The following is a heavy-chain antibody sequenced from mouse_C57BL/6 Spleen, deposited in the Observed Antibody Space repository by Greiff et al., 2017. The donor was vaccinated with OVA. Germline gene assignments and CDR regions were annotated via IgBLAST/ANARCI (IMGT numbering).Heavy chain of an antibody. J-gene: IGHJ2*01. CDR2: ISSGGSYT. Sequence: EVQVVESGGDLVKPGGSLKLSCAASGFTFSSYGMSWVRQTPDKRLEWVATISSGGSYTYYPDSVKGRFTISRDNAKNTLYLQMSSLKSEDTAMYYCARHDYGNYVDYWGQGTTLTVSS. CDR3: ARHDYGNYVDY. CDR1: GFTFSSYG. V-gene: IGHV5-6*01. D-gene: IGHD2-1*01.